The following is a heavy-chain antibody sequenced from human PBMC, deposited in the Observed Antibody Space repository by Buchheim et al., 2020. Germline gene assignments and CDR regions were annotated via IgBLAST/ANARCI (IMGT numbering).Heavy chain of an antibody. D-gene: IGHD2-21*02. CDR2: HKSTTDGGTT. CDR3: TTVFESYCGCDCYPGVDC. V-gene: IGHV3-15*07. Sequence: VSGFTFSNAWMQWVRQAPGKGLEWVGRHKSTTDGGTTDYAAPVKGRFTVSRDDSENTLYLQMNSLKTEDTAVYYCTTVFESYCGCDCYPGVDCWGQGTL. CDR1: GFTFSNAW. J-gene: IGHJ4*02.